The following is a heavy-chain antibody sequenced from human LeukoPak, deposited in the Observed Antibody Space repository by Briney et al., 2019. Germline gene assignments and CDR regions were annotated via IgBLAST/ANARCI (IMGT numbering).Heavy chain of an antibody. V-gene: IGHV3-23*01. Sequence: PGGSLRLSCAASGFTFSSYAMSWVRQAPGKGLEWVSTIIGNGGSTFYADSVKGRFTISRDNSKNTLYLQMNSLRAEDTAVYYCAKRVSTGYYYFDHWGQGTLVTVSS. CDR2: IIGNGGST. CDR3: AKRVSTGYYYFDH. J-gene: IGHJ4*02. D-gene: IGHD3-9*01. CDR1: GFTFSSYA.